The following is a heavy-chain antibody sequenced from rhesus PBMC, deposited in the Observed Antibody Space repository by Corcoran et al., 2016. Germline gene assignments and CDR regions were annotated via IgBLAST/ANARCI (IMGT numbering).Heavy chain of an antibody. CDR1: GGSISSNY. Sequence: QVQLQESGPGLVKPSETLSLTCAVSGGSISSNYWSWIRQPPGKGLGWIGYIYGSSGNPYYNPSLKSRVTISAYTSKNQFSLKLSSVTAADTAVYYCARSYSSWSGLYFEFWGQGALVTVSS. V-gene: IGHV4-165*02. D-gene: IGHD6-13*01. CDR2: IYGSSGNP. J-gene: IGHJ1*01. CDR3: ARSYSSWSGLYFEF.